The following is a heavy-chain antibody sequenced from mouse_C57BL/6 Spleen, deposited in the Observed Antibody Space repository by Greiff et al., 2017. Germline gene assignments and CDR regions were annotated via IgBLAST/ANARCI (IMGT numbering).Heavy chain of an antibody. CDR2: INPSTGGT. J-gene: IGHJ1*03. Sequence: VQLKQSGPELVKPGASVKISCKASGYSFTGYYMNWVKQSPEKSLEWIGEINPSTGGTTYNQKFKAKATLTVDKSSSTAYMQLKSLTSEDSAVFYCARAGLWYFDVWGTGTTVTGSS. V-gene: IGHV1-42*01. CDR1: GYSFTGYY. D-gene: IGHD3-1*01. CDR3: ARAGLWYFDV.